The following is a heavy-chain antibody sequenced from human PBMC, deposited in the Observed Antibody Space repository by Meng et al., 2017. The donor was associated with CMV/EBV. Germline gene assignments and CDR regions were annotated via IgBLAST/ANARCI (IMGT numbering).Heavy chain of an antibody. J-gene: IGHJ4*02. Sequence: SVKVSCKASGGTFSSYAISWVRQAPGQGLEWMGGIIPILGIANYAQKFQGRVTITTDESTSTAYMELSSLRSEDTAVYYCAREGNWGAGDYWGQGTLVTVSS. CDR3: AREGNWGAGDY. V-gene: IGHV1-69*10. CDR1: GGTFSSYA. D-gene: IGHD7-27*01. CDR2: IIPILGIA.